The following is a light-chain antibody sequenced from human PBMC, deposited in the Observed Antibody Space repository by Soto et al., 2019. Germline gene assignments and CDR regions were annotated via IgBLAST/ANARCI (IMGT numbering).Light chain of an antibody. CDR2: GAS. CDR1: QSVSSNY. Sequence: DIVLTQSPGTLSLSPGERATLSCRASQSVSSNYLAWYQQKPGQAPRLLIHGASTRATGVPDRFSGSGSGTDFTLTISRLEPEDFAVYHCLQYGSLSWTFGQGTKV. V-gene: IGKV3-20*01. CDR3: LQYGSLSWT. J-gene: IGKJ1*01.